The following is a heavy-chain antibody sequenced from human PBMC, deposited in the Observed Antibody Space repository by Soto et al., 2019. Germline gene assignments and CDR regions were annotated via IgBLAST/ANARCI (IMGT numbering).Heavy chain of an antibody. Sequence: QVQLQESGPGLVKPSQTLSLTCTVSGGSISSGDYYWSWIRQPPGKGLEWIGYIYYSGSTYYNPSHKSRVTISVDTSKNHFSRKLSSVTAAFTSVYYCYRVYSYVPNWFDPLGQGTLVTGSS. J-gene: IGHJ5*02. D-gene: IGHD5-18*01. CDR1: GGSISSGDYY. CDR3: YRVYSYVPNWFDP. V-gene: IGHV4-30-4*01. CDR2: IYYSGST.